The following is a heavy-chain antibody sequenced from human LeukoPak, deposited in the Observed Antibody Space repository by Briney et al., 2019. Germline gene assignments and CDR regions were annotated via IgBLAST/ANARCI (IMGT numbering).Heavy chain of an antibody. Sequence: GGSLRLSCAASGFTFSSYNMNWVRQAPGKGLEWVSYISRSTSTIYYADSVQGRFTISRDNARSSLYLQMNSLRAEDTAVYYCARDSVVVISTGYFDSWGQGTLVTVSS. CDR1: GFTFSSYN. D-gene: IGHD3-22*01. CDR2: ISRSTSTI. CDR3: ARDSVVVISTGYFDS. J-gene: IGHJ4*02. V-gene: IGHV3-48*01.